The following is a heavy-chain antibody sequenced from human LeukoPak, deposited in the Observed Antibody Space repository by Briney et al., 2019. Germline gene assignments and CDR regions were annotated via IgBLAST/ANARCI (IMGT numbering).Heavy chain of an antibody. V-gene: IGHV4-61*02. CDR1: GGSISSGSYY. CDR2: IYTSGST. CDR3: ARALYSGYMDDAFDI. D-gene: IGHD5-12*01. J-gene: IGHJ3*02. Sequence: SETLSLTCTVSGGSISSGSYYWSWIRQPAGKGLEWIGRIYTSGSTNYNPSLKSRVTISVDTSKNQFSLKLSSVTAADTAVYYCARALYSGYMDDAFDIWGQGTMVTASS.